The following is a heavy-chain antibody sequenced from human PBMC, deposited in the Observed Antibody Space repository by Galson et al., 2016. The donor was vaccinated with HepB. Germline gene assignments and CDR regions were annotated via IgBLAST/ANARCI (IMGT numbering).Heavy chain of an antibody. V-gene: IGHV4-39*01. CDR1: GGSISRSSYY. D-gene: IGHD3-9*01. CDR3: ASHDDSDWDY. Sequence: SETLSLTCTVSGGSISRSSYYWGWIRQPPGKGLEWIGSIYHSGNTYYSPSLSPSLKSRVTISVDTSKNQFSLKPRSVTAADTAVYYCASHDDSDWDYWGQGTLVTVSP. CDR2: IYHSGNT. J-gene: IGHJ4*02.